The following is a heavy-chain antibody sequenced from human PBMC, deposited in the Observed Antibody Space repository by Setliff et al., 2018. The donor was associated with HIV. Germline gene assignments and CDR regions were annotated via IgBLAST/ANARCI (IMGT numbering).Heavy chain of an antibody. J-gene: IGHJ3*02. CDR2: IWYDGSNK. CDR3: AKDVLITSGGVVVNDAFHI. CDR1: GFTFSSYG. D-gene: IGHD3-16*02. Sequence: GSLRLSCAASGFTFSSYGMHWVRQAPGKGLEWVAVIWYDGSNKYYADSVKGRFTISRDNSKNTLYLQMNSLRAEDTAVYYCAKDVLITSGGVVVNDAFHIWGQGTMVTVSS. V-gene: IGHV3-30*02.